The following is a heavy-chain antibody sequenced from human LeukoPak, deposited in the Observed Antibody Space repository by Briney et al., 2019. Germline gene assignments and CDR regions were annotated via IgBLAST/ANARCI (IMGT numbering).Heavy chain of an antibody. D-gene: IGHD5-12*01. J-gene: IGHJ3*02. CDR2: IIPIFGTA. CDR3: ATSGYDSHRAFEI. Sequence: SVKVSCKASGGTFSSYAISWVRQAPGQGLEWMGGIIPIFGTANYAQKFQGRVTITADESTSTAYMELSSLKSEDTAMYYCATSGYDSHRAFEIWGQGTMVTVSS. CDR1: GGTFSSYA. V-gene: IGHV1-69*13.